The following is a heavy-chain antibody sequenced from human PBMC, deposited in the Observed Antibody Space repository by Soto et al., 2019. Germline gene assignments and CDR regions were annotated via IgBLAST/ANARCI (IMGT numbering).Heavy chain of an antibody. CDR2: IYYSGST. CDR3: AREIVDSSGYYSVAFDI. CDR1: GGSISGYC. D-gene: IGHD3-22*01. V-gene: IGHV4-59*01. Sequence: SETLSLTCTVSGGSISGYCWSWIRQPPGKGLEWIGYIYYSGSTNYNPSLKSRVTISVDTSKNQFSLKLSSVTAADTAVYYCAREIVDSSGYYSVAFDIWGQGTMVTVSS. J-gene: IGHJ3*02.